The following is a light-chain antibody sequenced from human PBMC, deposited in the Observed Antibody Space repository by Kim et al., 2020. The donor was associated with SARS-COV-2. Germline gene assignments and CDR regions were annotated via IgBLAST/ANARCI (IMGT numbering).Light chain of an antibody. CDR2: AAS. CDR3: QRYCNSPSLT. CDR1: QSVTRDH. V-gene: IGKV3-20*01. J-gene: IGKJ4*01. Sequence: PGESATLSCRASQSVTRDHLAWYQQKPGQAPRLLIYAASSRVTGIPDRFSGSGSGTDFTLTITRLEPEDFAVYYCQRYCNSPSLTFGGGTKVDIK.